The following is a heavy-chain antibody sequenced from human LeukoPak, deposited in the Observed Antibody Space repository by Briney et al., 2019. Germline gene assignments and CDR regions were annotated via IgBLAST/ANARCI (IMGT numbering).Heavy chain of an antibody. CDR3: ARAEYYDSSGYLGYYYYYMDV. CDR2: IIPIFGTA. V-gene: IGHV1-69*05. D-gene: IGHD3-22*01. Sequence: SVKVSCKASGGTFSSYAISWVRQASGQGLEWMGGIIPIFGTANYAQKFQGRVTITTDESTSTAHMELSSLRSEDTAVYYCARAEYYDSSGYLGYYYYYMDVWSKGTTVTVSS. J-gene: IGHJ6*03. CDR1: GGTFSSYA.